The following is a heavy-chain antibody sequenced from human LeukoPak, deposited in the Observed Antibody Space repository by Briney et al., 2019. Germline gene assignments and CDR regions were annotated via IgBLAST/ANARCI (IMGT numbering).Heavy chain of an antibody. D-gene: IGHD3-22*01. CDR2: INPSVGST. Sequence: ASVTVSFTASGYTFTSYYMQWVRQAPGQGLEWMGIINPSVGSTTYAQKFQGRITVTRDMSTSTVYMELSSLRSEDTAVYYCARSNWNYYDSFDFWGQGALVTVSS. CDR3: ARSNWNYYDSFDF. V-gene: IGHV1-46*01. J-gene: IGHJ4*02. CDR1: GYTFTSYY.